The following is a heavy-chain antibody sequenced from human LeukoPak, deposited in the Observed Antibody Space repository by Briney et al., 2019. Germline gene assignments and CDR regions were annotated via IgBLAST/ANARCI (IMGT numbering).Heavy chain of an antibody. CDR3: ARVGRYSGSPGYYYYGMDV. CDR2: INHNGST. D-gene: IGHD1-26*01. CDR1: GGSFSGYY. V-gene: IGHV4-34*01. Sequence: SEALSLTGAVYGGSFSGYYWSWIRQPPGKGLEWIGEINHNGSTNYNPSLKSRVTISVDTSKNQFSLKLSSVTAADTAVYYCARVGRYSGSPGYYYYGMDVWGQGTTVTVSS. J-gene: IGHJ6*02.